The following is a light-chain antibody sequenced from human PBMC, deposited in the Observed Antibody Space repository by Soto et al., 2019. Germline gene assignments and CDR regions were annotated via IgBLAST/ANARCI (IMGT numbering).Light chain of an antibody. CDR2: DVS. CDR3: ISYAGRSIWV. CDR1: SSDVGAYNY. J-gene: IGLJ3*02. V-gene: IGLV2-8*01. Sequence: QSALTQPPSASGSPGQSVTISCTGTSSDVGAYNYVSWYQQHPGKAPKLMIYDVSKRPSGVPDRFSGSKSGNTASLTVSGLQAEDEADFYFISYAGRSIWVFGGGTKLTVL.